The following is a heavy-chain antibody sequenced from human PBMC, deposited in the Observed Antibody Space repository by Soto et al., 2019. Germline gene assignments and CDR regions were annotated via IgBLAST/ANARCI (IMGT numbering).Heavy chain of an antibody. J-gene: IGHJ6*03. CDR2: ISAYNGNT. CDR1: GYTFTSYA. V-gene: IGHV1-18*01. D-gene: IGHD6-6*01. CDR3: ARDGRGAARYYYYYYMDV. Sequence: ASVKVSCKASGYTFTSYAMHWVRQAPGQRLEWMGWISAYNGNTNYAQKLQGRVTMTTDTSTSTAYMELRSLRSDDTAVYYCARDGRGAARYYYYYYMDVWGKGTTVTVSS.